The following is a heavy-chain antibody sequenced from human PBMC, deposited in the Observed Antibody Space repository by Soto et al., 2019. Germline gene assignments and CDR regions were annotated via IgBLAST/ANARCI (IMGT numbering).Heavy chain of an antibody. D-gene: IGHD2-2*01. CDR3: AKDMADCSSTSCYGGLYYYYYMDV. CDR1: GFTVDVYI. J-gene: IGHJ6*03. V-gene: IGHV3-9*01. Sequence: CLRRAGAGSGFTVDVYIMDGVGQATGKGLEWGSGISWNSGSIGYADSVKGRFTISRDNAKNSLYLQMNSLRAEDTALYYCAKDMADCSSTSCYGGLYYYYYMDVWGKGTTVTVSS. CDR2: ISWNSGSI.